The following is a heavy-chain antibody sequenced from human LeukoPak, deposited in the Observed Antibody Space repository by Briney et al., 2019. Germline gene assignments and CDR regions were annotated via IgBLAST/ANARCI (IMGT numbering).Heavy chain of an antibody. V-gene: IGHV3-43*01. CDR1: GFTFDDYS. D-gene: IGHD2-2*01. CDR2: ISWNGDAT. Sequence: GGSLRLSCAASGFTFDDYSIHWVRQAPGKGLEWVSLISWNGDATYYADSVKGRFIISRDNSKKSLYLQMNSLRTEDTALYYCAKSSCSRSSCSHYFDYWGQGTLVSVSS. CDR3: AKSSCSRSSCSHYFDY. J-gene: IGHJ4*02.